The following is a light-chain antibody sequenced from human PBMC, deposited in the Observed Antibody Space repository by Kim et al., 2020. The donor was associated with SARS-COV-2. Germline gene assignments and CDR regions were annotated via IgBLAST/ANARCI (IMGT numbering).Light chain of an antibody. J-gene: IGLJ3*02. CDR3: SAWDSSLNVWV. V-gene: IGLV10-54*04. Sequence: QAGLTQPPSVSKGLGQTATPTCTGNNNNVGNQGAAWLQQHQGHPPKLLSYRNNNRPSGISERFSASRSGDTASLTITGLQPEDETDYYCSAWDSSLNVWVFGGGTQLTVL. CDR2: RNN. CDR1: NNNVGNQG.